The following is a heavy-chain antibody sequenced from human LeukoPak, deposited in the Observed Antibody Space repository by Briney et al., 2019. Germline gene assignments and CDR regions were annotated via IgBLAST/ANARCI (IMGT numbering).Heavy chain of an antibody. J-gene: IGHJ5*02. CDR2: INTDTGNP. CDR1: GYTFTNYA. V-gene: IGHV7-4-1*02. CDR3: ARTLFGDQYQLLHNWFDP. Sequence: ASVKVSCKASGYTFTNYAMNWVRQAPGQGLEWMGWINTDTGNPTYAQGFTRRLVFSLDTSASTAYLQISSLKAEDTAVYYCARTLFGDQYQLLHNWFDPWGQGNPGHRLL. D-gene: IGHD2-2*01.